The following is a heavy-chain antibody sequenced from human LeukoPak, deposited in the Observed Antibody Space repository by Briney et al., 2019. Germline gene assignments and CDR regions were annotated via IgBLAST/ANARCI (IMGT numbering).Heavy chain of an antibody. CDR2: IYSGGST. CDR3: ARDLGDYGDYYYYYGMDV. Sequence: PGGSLRLSCAASGFTVSSNYMSWVRQAPGKGLEWVSVIYSGGSTYYADSVKGRFTISRDNSKNTLYLQMNSLRAEDTAVYYCARDLGDYGDYYYYYGMDVWGQGTTVTVSS. D-gene: IGHD4-17*01. J-gene: IGHJ6*02. CDR1: GFTVSSNY. V-gene: IGHV3-53*01.